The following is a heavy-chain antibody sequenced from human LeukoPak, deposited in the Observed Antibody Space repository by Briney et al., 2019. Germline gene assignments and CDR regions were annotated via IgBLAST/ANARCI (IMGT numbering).Heavy chain of an antibody. Sequence: GGYLRFSCSASGFTFSSNWMSWVRQAPGKGLEWVANIKQDGSEKYYVDSVKGRFTTSRDNAKNSLYLQMSSLSAEDKAVYDCARGGAYYSSTSWYGSYFAYWGQGPLAPVSS. CDR1: GFTFSSNW. CDR3: ARGGAYYSSTSWYGSYFAY. V-gene: IGHV3-7*01. CDR2: IKQDGSEK. J-gene: IGHJ4*02. D-gene: IGHD2-2*01.